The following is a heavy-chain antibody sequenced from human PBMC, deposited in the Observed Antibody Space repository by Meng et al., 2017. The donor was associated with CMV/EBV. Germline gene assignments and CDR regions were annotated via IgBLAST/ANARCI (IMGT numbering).Heavy chain of an antibody. Sequence: GGSLRLSCAASGFTFSSYEMNWVRQAPGKGLEWVSYISSSGSTIYYADSVKGRFTISRDNAKNSLYRQMNSLRAEDTAVYYCGRDNLIEHCTQWRYCYYGMDVWGQGTTVTVSS. D-gene: IGHD2/OR15-2a*01. CDR3: GRDNLIEHCTQWRYCYYGMDV. CDR1: GFTFSSYE. CDR2: ISSSGSTI. V-gene: IGHV3-48*03. J-gene: IGHJ6*02.